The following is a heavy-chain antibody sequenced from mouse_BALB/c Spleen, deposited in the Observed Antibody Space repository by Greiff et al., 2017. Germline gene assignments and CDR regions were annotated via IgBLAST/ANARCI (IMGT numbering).Heavy chain of an antibody. D-gene: IGHD1-1*01. CDR2: ISYSGST. Sequence: EVKVEESGPSLVKPSQTLSLTCSVTGDSITSGYWNWIRKFPGNKLEYMGYISYSGSTYYNPSLKSRISITRDTSKNQYYLQLNSVTTEDTATYYCASYYGSSPWYFDVWGAGTTVTVSS. V-gene: IGHV3-8*02. CDR1: GDSITSGY. J-gene: IGHJ1*01. CDR3: ASYYGSSPWYFDV.